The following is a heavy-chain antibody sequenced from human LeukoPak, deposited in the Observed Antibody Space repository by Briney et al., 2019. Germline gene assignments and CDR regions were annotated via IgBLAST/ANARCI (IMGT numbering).Heavy chain of an antibody. CDR1: GDSISSDSYY. CDR2: MYYSGST. Sequence: SETLSLTCTVSGDSISSDSYYCGWIRQPPGEGLEWIGTMYYSGSTHYNPSLKSLVTISVDTSKNQFSLKVSSVTAADTAVYYCASGIDGYTDDAFDIWGQGTLVTVSS. CDR3: ASGIDGYTDDAFDI. D-gene: IGHD5-24*01. V-gene: IGHV4-39*07. J-gene: IGHJ3*02.